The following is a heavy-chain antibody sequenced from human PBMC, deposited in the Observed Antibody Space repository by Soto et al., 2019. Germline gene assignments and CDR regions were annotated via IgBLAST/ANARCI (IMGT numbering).Heavy chain of an antibody. D-gene: IGHD1-1*01. CDR2: MSFDGSNK. V-gene: IGHV3-30*18. J-gene: IGHJ6*02. Sequence: GGSLRLSCAASGFTFRIYGMHWVRHAPGKGLEWVALMSFDGSNKYYADSVRGRFTISSDNSKSTLYLQMDILRPEDTAVYYCAKEFGWELQLSHPYYNSGMDVWGQGTTVTVSS. CDR1: GFTFRIYG. CDR3: AKEFGWELQLSHPYYNSGMDV.